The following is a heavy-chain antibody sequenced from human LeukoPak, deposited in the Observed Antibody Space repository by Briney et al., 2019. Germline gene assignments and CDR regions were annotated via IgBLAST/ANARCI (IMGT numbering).Heavy chain of an antibody. CDR2: IKEDGSEI. CDR1: GFTFSSYW. J-gene: IGHJ4*02. CDR3: GRDRTRIDY. D-gene: IGHD1-14*01. Sequence: GGSLRLSCATSGFTFSSYWMNWVRQAPGKGLEWVANIKEDGSEIYHVDSVKGRFTISRDNAKNSLYLQMNSLRAEDTAIYYCGRDRTRIDYWGQGTLVTVSS. V-gene: IGHV3-7*01.